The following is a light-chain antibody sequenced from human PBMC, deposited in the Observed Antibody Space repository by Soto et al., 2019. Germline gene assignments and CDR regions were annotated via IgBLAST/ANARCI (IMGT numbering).Light chain of an antibody. J-gene: IGKJ4*01. CDR3: QQYGSFRALT. Sequence: EIVLTQSPGTLSLSPGERATLSCRASQSVSSSYLAWYQQKPGQAPRLLIYGASSRATGIPDRFSGSGSGTDFTLTISRLEPEDFAVYYCQQYGSFRALTFGGGTKVENK. CDR1: QSVSSSY. V-gene: IGKV3-20*01. CDR2: GAS.